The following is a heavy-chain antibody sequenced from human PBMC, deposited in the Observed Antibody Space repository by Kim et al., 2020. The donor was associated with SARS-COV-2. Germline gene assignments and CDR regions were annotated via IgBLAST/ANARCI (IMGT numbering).Heavy chain of an antibody. V-gene: IGHV1-3*01. J-gene: IGHJ5*02. Sequence: SQKFQGSVTITRDTSASTAYMELSSLRSEDTAVYYCARMCSSWYGDWFDPWGQGTLVTVSS. D-gene: IGHD6-13*01. CDR3: ARMCSSWYGDWFDP.